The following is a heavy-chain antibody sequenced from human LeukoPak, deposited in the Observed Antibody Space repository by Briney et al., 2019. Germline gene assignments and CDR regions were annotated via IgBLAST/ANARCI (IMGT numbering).Heavy chain of an antibody. CDR2: INSDGSST. CDR3: ARWYHSSIACYYDY. J-gene: IGHJ4*02. V-gene: IGHV3-74*01. Sequence: GGSLRLSCAASGFTFSSYWMHWVRQAPGKGLVWVSRINSDGSSTSYADSVKGRFTISRDNAKNTLYLQMNSLRAEDTAVYYCARWYHSSIACYYDYWGQGTLVTVSS. D-gene: IGHD3-22*01. CDR1: GFTFSSYW.